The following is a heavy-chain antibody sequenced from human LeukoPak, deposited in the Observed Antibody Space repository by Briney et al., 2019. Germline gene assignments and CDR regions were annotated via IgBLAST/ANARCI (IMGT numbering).Heavy chain of an antibody. J-gene: IGHJ4*02. V-gene: IGHV4-38-2*02. Sequence: SETLSLTCTVSGYSISSGYYWGWIRQPPGKGLEWIGSIYHSGSTYYNPSLKSRVTISVDTSKNQFSLKLSSVTAADTAVYYCARWFGELASFDYWGQGTLVTVSS. CDR3: ARWFGELASFDY. D-gene: IGHD3-10*01. CDR1: GYSISSGYY. CDR2: IYHSGST.